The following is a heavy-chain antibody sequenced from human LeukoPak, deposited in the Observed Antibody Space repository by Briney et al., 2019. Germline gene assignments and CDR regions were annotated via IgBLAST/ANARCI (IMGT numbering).Heavy chain of an antibody. CDR2: IYYSGST. D-gene: IGHD2-15*01. V-gene: IGHV4-59*01. CDR1: GGSISSYY. Sequence: SETLFLTCTVSGGSISSYYWSWIRQPPGKGLEWIGYIYYSGSTNYNPSLKSRVTISVDTSKNQFSLKLSSVTAADTAVYYCARDDCSGGSCYYGGWGQGTLVTVSS. J-gene: IGHJ4*02. CDR3: ARDDCSGGSCYYGG.